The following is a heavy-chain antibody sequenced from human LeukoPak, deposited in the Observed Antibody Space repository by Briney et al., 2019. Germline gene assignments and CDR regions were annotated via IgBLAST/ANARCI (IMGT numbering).Heavy chain of an antibody. CDR3: ARGRYFDWLLFSVGAFDI. Sequence: ASVKVSCKASGYTFTSYGISWVRQAPGQGLEWMGWISAYNGNTNYAQKLQGRVTMTTDTSTSTAYMELRSLRSDDTAVYYCARGRYFDWLLFSVGAFDIWGQGTMVTVPS. CDR1: GYTFTSYG. CDR2: ISAYNGNT. J-gene: IGHJ3*02. V-gene: IGHV1-18*04. D-gene: IGHD3-9*01.